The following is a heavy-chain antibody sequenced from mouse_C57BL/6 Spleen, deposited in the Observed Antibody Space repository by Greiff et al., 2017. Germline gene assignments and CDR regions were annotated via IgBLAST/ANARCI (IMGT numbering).Heavy chain of an antibody. D-gene: IGHD1-1*01. CDR1: GYTFTDYY. Sequence: EVQLQQSGPVLVKPGASVKMSCKASGYTFTDYYMNWVKQSHGKSLEWIGVINPYNGGTSYNQKFKGKATLTVDKSSSTAYMELNSLTSEDSAVYYCAPYYYGRTWFADWGQGTLVTVSA. CDR3: APYYYGRTWFAD. V-gene: IGHV1-19*01. CDR2: INPYNGGT. J-gene: IGHJ3*01.